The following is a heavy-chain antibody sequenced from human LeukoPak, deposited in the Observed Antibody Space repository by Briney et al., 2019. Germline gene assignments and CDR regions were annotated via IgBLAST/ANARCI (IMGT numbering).Heavy chain of an antibody. D-gene: IGHD3-10*01. V-gene: IGHV3-21*01. Sequence: GGSLRLSCAASGFTFSSYSMNWVRQAPGKGLEWVSSISSSSSYIYYADSVKGRFTISRDNAKNSLYLQMNSLRAEDTAVYYCARSSSIGGYYYYGMDVWGQGTTVTVSS. CDR2: ISSSSSYI. CDR1: GFTFSSYS. CDR3: ARSSSIGGYYYYGMDV. J-gene: IGHJ6*02.